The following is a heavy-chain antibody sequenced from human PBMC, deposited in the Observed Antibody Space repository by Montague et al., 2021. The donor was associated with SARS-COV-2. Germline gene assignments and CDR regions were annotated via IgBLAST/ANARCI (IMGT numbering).Heavy chain of an antibody. Sequence: SETLSLTCTVSGGADPRGRYYETTIGHPPHNELECSGYIYNTRRTNYNPSLKSRVTISMDTSKNQFSLKVDSVSAADTAVYYCATEMPAYDVFDIWGQGTMVTVAS. CDR2: IYNTRRT. J-gene: IGHJ3*02. D-gene: IGHD2-2*01. V-gene: IGHV4-61*01. CDR1: GGADPRGRYY. CDR3: ATEMPAYDVFDI.